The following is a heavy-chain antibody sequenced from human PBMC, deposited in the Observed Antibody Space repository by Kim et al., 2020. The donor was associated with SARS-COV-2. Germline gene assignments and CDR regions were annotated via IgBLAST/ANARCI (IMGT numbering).Heavy chain of an antibody. D-gene: IGHD6-19*01. Sequence: SETLSLICTVSGGSISSYYWSWIRQPAGKGLEWIGRIYTSGSTNYNPSLKSRVTMSVDTSKNQFSLKLSSVTAADTAVYYCAREIWLVWYFDYWGQGTLVTVSS. V-gene: IGHV4-4*07. CDR1: GGSISSYY. CDR2: IYTSGST. CDR3: AREIWLVWYFDY. J-gene: IGHJ4*02.